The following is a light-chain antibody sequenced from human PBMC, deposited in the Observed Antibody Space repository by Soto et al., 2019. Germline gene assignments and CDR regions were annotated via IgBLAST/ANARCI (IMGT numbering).Light chain of an antibody. J-gene: IGKJ4*01. CDR1: QSVLYRSTNKNY. Sequence: DIVMTQSPDSLAVSLGERATINCKSSQSVLYRSTNKNYLAWYQQKPGQPPKLLIYWASTRESGVPDRFSGSGSGTDFTLTISSLQAEDVAVYYCQQYYTTPFTFGGGAKVEI. CDR3: QQYYTTPFT. CDR2: WAS. V-gene: IGKV4-1*01.